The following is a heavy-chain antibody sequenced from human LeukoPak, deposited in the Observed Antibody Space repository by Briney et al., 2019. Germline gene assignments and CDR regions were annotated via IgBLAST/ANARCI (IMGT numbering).Heavy chain of an antibody. CDR3: AKRLTIVVVPAAMSRDY. CDR1: GFTFSSYA. J-gene: IGHJ4*02. V-gene: IGHV3-23*01. Sequence: PGGPLRLSCAASGFTFSSYAMSWVRQAPGKGLEWVSAISGSGGSTYYADSVKGRFTISRDNSKNTLYLQMNSLRAEDTAVYYCAKRLTIVVVPAAMSRDYWGQGTLVTVSS. CDR2: ISGSGGST. D-gene: IGHD2-2*01.